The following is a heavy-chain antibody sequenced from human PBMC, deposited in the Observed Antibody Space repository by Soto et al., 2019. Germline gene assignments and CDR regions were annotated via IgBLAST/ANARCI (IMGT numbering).Heavy chain of an antibody. D-gene: IGHD3-10*01. V-gene: IGHV4-31*03. Sequence: SSETLSLTCTVSGGSNIRDGYYWSWIRQHPGKGLEWIAYISYSGSSYSNPSLKSRVTISADTSKNQFSLRLTSVTAADTAVYFCARATPPGSADFWGQRTLVTVPQ. CDR2: ISYSGSS. J-gene: IGHJ4*02. CDR3: ARATPPGSADF. CDR1: GGSNIRDGYY.